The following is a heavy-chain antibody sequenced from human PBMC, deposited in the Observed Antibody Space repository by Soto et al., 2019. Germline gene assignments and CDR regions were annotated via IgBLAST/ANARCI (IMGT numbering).Heavy chain of an antibody. CDR3: ARDPNYDVLTGYYRQGDAFDI. Sequence: QVQLVESGGGVVQPGRSLRLSCAASGFTFSSYAMHWVRQAPGKGLEWVAGISYDGSNKYYADSVKGRFTISRDNSKNTLYLQMNSLRAEDTAVYYCARDPNYDVLTGYYRQGDAFDIWGQGTMVTVSS. CDR2: ISYDGSNK. CDR1: GFTFSSYA. V-gene: IGHV3-30-3*01. D-gene: IGHD3-9*01. J-gene: IGHJ3*02.